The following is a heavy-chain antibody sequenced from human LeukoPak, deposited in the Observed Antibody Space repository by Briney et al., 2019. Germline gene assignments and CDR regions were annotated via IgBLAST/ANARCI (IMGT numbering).Heavy chain of an antibody. D-gene: IGHD3-10*01. Sequence: GGSLRLSCAASGFTFNSYAMSWVRQAPGKGLEWVSSITSGGGTTYYAESLKARFTVSRDNSRNTLSLQMHSLRAEDTALYYCARVVGYSANWLGEASYYMDVWGKGTTVTVSS. V-gene: IGHV3-23*01. CDR3: ARVVGYSANWLGEASYYMDV. J-gene: IGHJ6*03. CDR2: ITSGGGTT. CDR1: GFTFNSYA.